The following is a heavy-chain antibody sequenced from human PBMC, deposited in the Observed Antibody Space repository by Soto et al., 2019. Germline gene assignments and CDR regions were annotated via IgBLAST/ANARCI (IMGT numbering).Heavy chain of an antibody. CDR2: IGGSGANT. D-gene: IGHD2-2*01. CDR3: AKGSSSTQYLNYYFYHMGV. V-gene: IGHV3-23*01. Sequence: LLESGGGLVQPGGSLRLSCAASGLTFPSYAMNWVRQAPGKGLEWVLAIGGSGANTYYADSVKGRFTISRDNSKNTVDLQMNSLRAEDTAVYYCAKGSSSTQYLNYYFYHMGVWGKGTTVSVSS. CDR1: GLTFPSYA. J-gene: IGHJ6*03.